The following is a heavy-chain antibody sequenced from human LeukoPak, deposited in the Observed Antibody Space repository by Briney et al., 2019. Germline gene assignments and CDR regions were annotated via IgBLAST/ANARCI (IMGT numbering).Heavy chain of an antibody. D-gene: IGHD2-2*01. J-gene: IGHJ4*02. CDR2: MSYDGINK. CDR3: ARPYCSTTSCYYGSGSGDIDH. Sequence: PGGSLRLSCAASGFTFSSYAMHWVRQAPGEGLEWVALMSYDGINKYYADSVKGRFTISRDNSENTLYLQMNGLRPEDTAVYYCARPYCSTTSCYYGSGSGDIDHWGQGTLVTVSS. V-gene: IGHV3-30-3*01. CDR1: GFTFSSYA.